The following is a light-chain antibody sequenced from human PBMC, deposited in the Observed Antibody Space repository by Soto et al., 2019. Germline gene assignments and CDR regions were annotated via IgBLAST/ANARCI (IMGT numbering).Light chain of an antibody. J-gene: IGKJ3*01. Sequence: DIQMTQSPTSLSASVGDRVTITCRASQGIRNYVAWYQQIPGKAPKLLIYAASTLQSGVPPPFSGSGSGTDFTLTINGLQPEDVATYSCQRYSSVPVFGPGTKVEIK. V-gene: IGKV1-27*01. CDR3: QRYSSVPV. CDR1: QGIRNY. CDR2: AAS.